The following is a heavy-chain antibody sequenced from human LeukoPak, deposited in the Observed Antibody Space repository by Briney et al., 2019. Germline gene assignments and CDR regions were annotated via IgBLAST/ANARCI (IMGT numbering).Heavy chain of an antibody. CDR3: AKDSSRSPSPRSSGGYYFDY. D-gene: IGHD3-10*01. J-gene: IGHJ4*02. Sequence: PGRSLRLSCAASGFTFDDYAMHWVRQAPGKGLEWVLGISWNSGSIGYADSVKGRFTISRDNAKNSLYLQMNSLRAEDTALYYCAKDSSRSPSPRSSGGYYFDYWGQGTLVTVSS. CDR2: ISWNSGSI. V-gene: IGHV3-9*01. CDR1: GFTFDDYA.